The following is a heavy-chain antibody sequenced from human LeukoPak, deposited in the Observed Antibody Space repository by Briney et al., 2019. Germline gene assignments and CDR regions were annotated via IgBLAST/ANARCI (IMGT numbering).Heavy chain of an antibody. D-gene: IGHD5-18*01. J-gene: IGHJ5*02. CDR1: GGSFSGYY. Sequence: SETLSLTCAAYGGSFSGYYWSWIRQPPGKGLEWFGEINHSGSTNYNPSLKSRVTISVDTSKNQFSLKLSSVTAADTAVYYCARGGYTTVDTAMVRNWFDPWGQGTLVTVSS. CDR3: ARGGYTTVDTAMVRNWFDP. CDR2: INHSGST. V-gene: IGHV4-34*01.